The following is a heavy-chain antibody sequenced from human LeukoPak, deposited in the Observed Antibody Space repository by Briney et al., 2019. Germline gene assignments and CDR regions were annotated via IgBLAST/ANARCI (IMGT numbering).Heavy chain of an antibody. CDR2: INPNSGGT. D-gene: IGHD5-12*01. V-gene: IGHV1-2*02. Sequence: GASVKVSCKASGYTFTGYYMHWVRQAPGQGLEWMGWINPNSGGTNYAQKFQGRVTTTRDTSISTAYMELSRLRSDDTAVYYCARDSWGSGYDPFDYWGQGTLVTVSS. CDR1: GYTFTGYY. J-gene: IGHJ4*02. CDR3: ARDSWGSGYDPFDY.